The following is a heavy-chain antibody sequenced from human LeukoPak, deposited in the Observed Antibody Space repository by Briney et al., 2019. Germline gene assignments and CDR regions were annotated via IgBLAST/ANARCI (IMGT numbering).Heavy chain of an antibody. D-gene: IGHD3-10*01. CDR1: GYTFTSYY. J-gene: IGHJ6*02. V-gene: IGHV1-46*01. CDR2: INPSGGST. CDR3: ARDREEGSYYYYGMDV. Sequence: VASVKVSCKASGYTFTSYYMHWVRQAPGQGLEWMGIINPSGGSTSYAQKFQGRVTMTRDTSTSTVYMELSGLRSEDTAVYYCARDREEGSYYYYGMDVWGQGTTVTVSS.